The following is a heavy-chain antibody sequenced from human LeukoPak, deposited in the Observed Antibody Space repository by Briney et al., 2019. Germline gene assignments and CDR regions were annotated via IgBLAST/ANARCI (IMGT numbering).Heavy chain of an antibody. Sequence: GGSLRLSCAASGFTFSRYGMHWVRQAPGKGLEWVAVISYDGSNKYYADSVKGRFTISRDNSKNTLYLQMNSLRAEDAAVYYCARDRQWLVPGHLFDYWGQGTLVTVSS. V-gene: IGHV3-30*03. CDR1: GFTFSRYG. CDR3: ARDRQWLVPGHLFDY. CDR2: ISYDGSNK. J-gene: IGHJ4*02. D-gene: IGHD6-19*01.